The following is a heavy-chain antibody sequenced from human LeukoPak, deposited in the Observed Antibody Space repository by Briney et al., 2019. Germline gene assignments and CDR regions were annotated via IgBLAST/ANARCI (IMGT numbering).Heavy chain of an antibody. D-gene: IGHD4-11*01. CDR3: AKFVGSNYYPEAYYYYYYMAV. CDR2: LRYEGSNK. CDR1: GFTFSSYG. V-gene: IGHV3-30*02. Sequence: GGSLRPSCAASGFTFSSYGMHWVRQPPDKGLGWVAFLRYEGSNKYYADSVKGRFTISRDNSKNTLYLQMNSLRAEDTAVYYCAKFVGSNYYPEAYYYYYYMAVWAKGPTVTVSS. J-gene: IGHJ6*03.